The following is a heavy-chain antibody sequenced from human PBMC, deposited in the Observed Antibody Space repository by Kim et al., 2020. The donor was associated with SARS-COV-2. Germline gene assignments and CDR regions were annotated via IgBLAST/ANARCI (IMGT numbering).Heavy chain of an antibody. D-gene: IGHD2-21*02. J-gene: IGHJ5*02. CDR3: ARGAYCGGDCYRFDP. V-gene: IGHV4-31*02. Sequence: PSLKSRVTISVGTSKNQFSLKLSSVTAADTAVYYCARGAYCGGDCYRFDPWGQGTLVTVSS.